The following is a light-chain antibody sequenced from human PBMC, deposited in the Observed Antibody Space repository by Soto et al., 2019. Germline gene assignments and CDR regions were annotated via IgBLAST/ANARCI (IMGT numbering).Light chain of an antibody. CDR1: QSLSSNY. J-gene: IGKJ4*01. V-gene: IGKV3-20*01. CDR2: ATS. CDR3: QQFGY. Sequence: EIVLTQSPGALSLSPGERAILSCRASQSLSSNYLAWYQQKPGRAPRLLIYATSSRATGIPDRFSASGSGTDCTLTISRLEPEDSAVYYCQQFGYFGGGTKVEIK.